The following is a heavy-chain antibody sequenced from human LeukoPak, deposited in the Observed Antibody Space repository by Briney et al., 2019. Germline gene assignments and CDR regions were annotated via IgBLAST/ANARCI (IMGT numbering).Heavy chain of an antibody. V-gene: IGHV1-2*02. J-gene: IGHJ6*03. Sequence: GASVKVSCKASGYTFTGYYMHWVRQAPGQGLEWMGWINPNSGGTNYAQKFQGRVTMTRDTSISTAYMELSRLRSDDTAVYYCASAYGSGSQDYYYYYMDVWGKGTTVTISS. D-gene: IGHD3-10*01. CDR3: ASAYGSGSQDYYYYYMDV. CDR2: INPNSGGT. CDR1: GYTFTGYY.